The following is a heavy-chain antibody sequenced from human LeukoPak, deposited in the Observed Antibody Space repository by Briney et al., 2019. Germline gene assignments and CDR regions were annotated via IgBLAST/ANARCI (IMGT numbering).Heavy chain of an antibody. CDR3: ARDHGAIVGASSRLSDY. CDR1: GFTFSSYS. CDR2: IKQDGSEK. Sequence: GGSLRLSCAASGFTFSSYSMNWVRQAPGKGLEWVANIKQDGSEKYYVDSVKGRFTISRDNAKNSLYLQMNSLRAEDTAVYCCARDHGAIVGASSRLSDYWGQGTLVTVSS. J-gene: IGHJ4*02. V-gene: IGHV3-7*01. D-gene: IGHD1-26*01.